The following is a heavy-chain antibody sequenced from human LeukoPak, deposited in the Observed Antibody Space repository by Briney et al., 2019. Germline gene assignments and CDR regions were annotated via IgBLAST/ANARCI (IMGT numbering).Heavy chain of an antibody. CDR1: GFTFSRYW. J-gene: IGHJ3*02. CDR3: ARGYSSSHDAFDI. D-gene: IGHD6-13*01. V-gene: IGHV3-30*03. Sequence: PGGSLRLSCAASGFTFSRYWMSWVRQAPGKGLEWVAGIPYDGSNKYYADSVKGRFTISRDNSKNTLYLQMNSLRAEDTAVYYCARGYSSSHDAFDIWGQGTMVTVSS. CDR2: IPYDGSNK.